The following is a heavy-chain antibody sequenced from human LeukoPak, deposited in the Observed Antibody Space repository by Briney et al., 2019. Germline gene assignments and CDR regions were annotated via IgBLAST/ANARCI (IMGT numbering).Heavy chain of an antibody. CDR1: GGSISSGGYS. V-gene: IGHV4-30-2*01. CDR2: IYHSGST. J-gene: IGHJ6*02. Sequence: SETLSLTCAVSGGSISSGGYSWSWIRQPPGKGLEWIGYIYHSGSTYYNPSLKSRVTISVDRSKNQFSLKLSSVTAADTAVYYCARLSRVVPAAIATSAYYGMDVWGQGTTVTVSS. CDR3: ARLSRVVPAAIATSAYYGMDV. D-gene: IGHD2-2*02.